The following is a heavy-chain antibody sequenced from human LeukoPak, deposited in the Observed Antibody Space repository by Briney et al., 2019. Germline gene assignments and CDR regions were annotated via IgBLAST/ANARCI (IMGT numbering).Heavy chain of an antibody. CDR1: GFTFINNA. CDR2: ISNDGLNS. Sequence: GGSLRLSCAASGFTFINNAMHWVRQAPGKGLEWVAVISNDGLNSYYADSVRGRFAISRDNARNTLYLQMNSLRAEDTAVYYCARELGYCSGGSCRDPLDYWGQGTLVTVSS. CDR3: ARELGYCSGGSCRDPLDY. V-gene: IGHV3-30*09. J-gene: IGHJ4*02. D-gene: IGHD2-15*01.